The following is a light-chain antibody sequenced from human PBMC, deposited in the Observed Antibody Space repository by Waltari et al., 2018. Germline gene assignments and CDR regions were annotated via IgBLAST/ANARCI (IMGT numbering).Light chain of an antibody. CDR3: CSYAGSVV. J-gene: IGLJ2*01. CDR1: SSDVGSYNL. V-gene: IGLV2-23*02. Sequence: QSALTQPASVSGSPGQSIPISCTGTSSDVGSYNLVSWYQQHPGKAPKLMIYEVSKRPTGVSNRFSGSKSGNTASLTISGLQAEDEADYYCCSYAGSVVFGGGTKLTVL. CDR2: EVS.